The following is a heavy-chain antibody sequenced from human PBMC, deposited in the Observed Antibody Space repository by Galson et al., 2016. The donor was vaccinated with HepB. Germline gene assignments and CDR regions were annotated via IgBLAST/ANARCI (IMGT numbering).Heavy chain of an antibody. CDR3: ARQQLVSLSYGLDA. D-gene: IGHD6-13*01. CDR1: GGSISSYY. CDR2: IYYTGTT. Sequence: SETLSLTCTVSGGSISSYYWSWLRQSPGKGLEGIGYIYYTGTTDYNPSLKSRVTISLDTSKNQFSLHLSSVTAADTAIYYCARQQLVSLSYGLDAWGQGTTVTVSS. J-gene: IGHJ6*02. V-gene: IGHV4-59*01.